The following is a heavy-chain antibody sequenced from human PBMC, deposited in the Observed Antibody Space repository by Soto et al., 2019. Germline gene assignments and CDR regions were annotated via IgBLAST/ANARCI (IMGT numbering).Heavy chain of an antibody. Sequence: QVQLVQSGAEVKKPGSSVKVSCKASGGTFSSYTISWVRQAPGQGLEWMGRIIPILGIANYAQKFQGRVTITADKSTSTAYMELSSLRSEDTAVYYCARDAEMDSFGANYGDYFGSLNVWGKGTTVTVSS. V-gene: IGHV1-69*08. J-gene: IGHJ6*04. CDR1: GGTFSSYT. CDR3: ARDAEMDSFGANYGDYFGSLNV. D-gene: IGHD4-17*01. CDR2: IIPILGIA.